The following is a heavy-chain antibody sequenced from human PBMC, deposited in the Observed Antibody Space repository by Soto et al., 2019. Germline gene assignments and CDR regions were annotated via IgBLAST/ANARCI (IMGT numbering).Heavy chain of an antibody. D-gene: IGHD3-10*01. V-gene: IGHV4-59*01. CDR3: ARVVFGGAYYGSGSANYFDY. CDR2: IYYSGST. CDR1: GGSISSYY. Sequence: SETLSLTCTVSGGSISSYYWSWIRQPPGKGLEGIGYIYYSGSTNYNPSLKSRVTISVDTSKNQFSLKLSSVTAADTAVYYCARVVFGGAYYGSGSANYFDYWGQGTLVTVSS. J-gene: IGHJ4*02.